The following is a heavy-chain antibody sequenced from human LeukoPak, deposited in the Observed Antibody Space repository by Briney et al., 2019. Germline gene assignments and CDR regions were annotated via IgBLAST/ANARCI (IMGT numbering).Heavy chain of an antibody. V-gene: IGHV3-53*01. D-gene: IGHD4-23*01. CDR1: GFTVSSNY. CDR2: IYSGGST. J-gene: IGHJ4*02. Sequence: GGSLRLSCAASGFTVSSNYMSWVRQAPGKGLEWVSVIYSGGSTYYRDSVKGRFTISRDNSKNTLSLQMNSLRAEDTAVYHCARDGDYGGSPEPLGYWGQGTLVTVSS. CDR3: ARDGDYGGSPEPLGY.